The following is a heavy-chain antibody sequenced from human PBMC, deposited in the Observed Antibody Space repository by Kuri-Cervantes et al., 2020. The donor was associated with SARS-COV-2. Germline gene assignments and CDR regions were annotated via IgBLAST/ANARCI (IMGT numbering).Heavy chain of an antibody. CDR1: GGSISSYY. CDR2: IYYSGST. J-gene: IGHJ4*02. V-gene: IGHV4-59*01. Sequence: ESLKISCTVSGGSISSYYWSWIRQPPGKGLGWIGYIYYSGSTNYNPSLKSRVTISVDTSKNQFSLKLSSVTAADTAVYYCARVSRPYYFDYWGQGTLVTVSS. CDR3: ARVSRPYYFDY.